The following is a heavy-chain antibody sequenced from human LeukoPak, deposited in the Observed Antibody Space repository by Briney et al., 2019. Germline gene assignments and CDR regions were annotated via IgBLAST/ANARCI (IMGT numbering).Heavy chain of an antibody. CDR1: GYSFTTYW. Sequence: GESLKISCRGSGYSFTTYWISWVRQMPGKGLEWMGRIDPSDSYTNYSPSFQGHVTISADKSISTAYLQWSSLKASDTAMYYCARLQAGISTFDIWGQGTMVTVSS. V-gene: IGHV5-10-1*01. D-gene: IGHD6-19*01. CDR2: IDPSDSYT. J-gene: IGHJ3*02. CDR3: ARLQAGISTFDI.